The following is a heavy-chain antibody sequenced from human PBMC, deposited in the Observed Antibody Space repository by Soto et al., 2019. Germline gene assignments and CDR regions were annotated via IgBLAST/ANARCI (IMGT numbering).Heavy chain of an antibody. CDR2: IFWDDDK. Sequence: QITLKESGPTLVKPTETLTLTCTFSGFSLSTPGVGVGWIRQPPGKTLEWLALIFWDDDKRYSPSLKSRVTVTKDTSKNQVVLTMPNMDPVDTATYFCSRRPYLSAYSFDYWGQATLVTGSS. CDR3: SRRPYLSAYSFDY. V-gene: IGHV2-5*02. D-gene: IGHD3-10*01. J-gene: IGHJ4*02. CDR1: GFSLSTPGVG.